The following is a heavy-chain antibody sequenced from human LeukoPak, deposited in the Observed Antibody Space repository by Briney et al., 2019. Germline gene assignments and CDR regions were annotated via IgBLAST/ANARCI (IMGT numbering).Heavy chain of an antibody. J-gene: IGHJ6*03. CDR1: GYSFTSYW. V-gene: IGHV5-51*01. D-gene: IGHD2-15*01. Sequence: GESLKISCKGSGYSFTSYWIGWVRQMPGKGLEWMGIIYPGDSDTRYSPSFQGQVTISADKSISIAHLQWSSLKASDTAMYYCARQGGTSGWYYYYMDVWGKGTTVTVSS. CDR2: IYPGDSDT. CDR3: ARQGGTSGWYYYYMDV.